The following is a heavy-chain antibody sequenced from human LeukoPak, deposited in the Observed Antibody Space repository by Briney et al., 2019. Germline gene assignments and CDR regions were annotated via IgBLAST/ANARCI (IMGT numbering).Heavy chain of an antibody. CDR3: ARHSYYSDTIDYPRGRFDP. V-gene: IGHV4-38-2*02. CDR2: ISHSGST. Sequence: PSETLSLTCTVSGYSISSPYYWSWIRQPPGKWLEWIGEISHSGSTNYNPSLKSRVTISVDTSKNQFSLKLSSVTAADTAVYYCARHSYYSDTIDYPRGRFDPWGQGTLVTVSS. D-gene: IGHD3-22*01. J-gene: IGHJ5*02. CDR1: GYSISSPYY.